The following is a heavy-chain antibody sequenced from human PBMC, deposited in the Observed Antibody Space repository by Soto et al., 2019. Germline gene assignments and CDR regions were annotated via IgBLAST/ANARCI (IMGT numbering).Heavy chain of an antibody. CDR1: GGSISSGGYY. Sequence: QVQLQESGPGLVKPSQTLSLTCTVSGGSISSGGYYWSWIRQHPGKGLEWIGYIYYSGSTYYNPALKSRVTISVDTSKNQFSLKLSSVTAADTAVYYCARAIMVYAISPYFDYWGQGTLVTVSS. J-gene: IGHJ4*02. V-gene: IGHV4-31*03. D-gene: IGHD2-8*01. CDR2: IYYSGST. CDR3: ARAIMVYAISPYFDY.